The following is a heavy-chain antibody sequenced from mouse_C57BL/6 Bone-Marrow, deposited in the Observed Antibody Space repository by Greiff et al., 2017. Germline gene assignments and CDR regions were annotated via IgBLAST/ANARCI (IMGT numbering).Heavy chain of an antibody. V-gene: IGHV1-64*01. CDR2: IHPNSGST. Sequence: QVQLQQPGAELVKPGASVKLSCKASGYTFTSYWMHWVKQRPGQGLEWIGMIHPNSGSTNYYEKFKSKATLTVDKSTSTAYMQLSSLTSEDSAGDYCARWGDINYDCSWLAYGGQGTLVTVSA. J-gene: IGHJ3*01. CDR1: GYTFTSYW. D-gene: IGHD2-5*01. CDR3: ARWGDINYDCSWLAY.